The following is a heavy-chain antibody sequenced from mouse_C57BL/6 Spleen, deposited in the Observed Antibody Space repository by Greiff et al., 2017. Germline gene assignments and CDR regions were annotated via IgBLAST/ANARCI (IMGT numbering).Heavy chain of an antibody. CDR1: GYAFSSSW. CDR2: IYPGDGDT. CDR3: ATIIYYGSFDY. D-gene: IGHD2-1*01. Sequence: VQRVESGPELVKPGASVKISCKASGYAFSSSWMNWVKQRPGKGLEWIGRIYPGDGDTNYNGKFKGKATLTADKSSSTAYMQLSSLTSEDSAVYFCATIIYYGSFDYWGQGTTLTVSS. V-gene: IGHV1-82*01. J-gene: IGHJ2*01.